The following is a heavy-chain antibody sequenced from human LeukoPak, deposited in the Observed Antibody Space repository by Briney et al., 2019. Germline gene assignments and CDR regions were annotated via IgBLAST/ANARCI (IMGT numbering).Heavy chain of an antibody. D-gene: IGHD6-19*01. CDR3: ASSAGALIDC. CDR1: GFTFNSYV. CDR2: ISSNGGST. Sequence: GGSLRLSCSASGFTFNSYVMHWVRQAPGKGLEYVSAISSNGGSTYYADSVKGRFTISRDNSKNTLYLQMNSLRAEDTAVYYCASSAGALIDCWGQGTLVIVSS. V-gene: IGHV3-64*04. J-gene: IGHJ4*02.